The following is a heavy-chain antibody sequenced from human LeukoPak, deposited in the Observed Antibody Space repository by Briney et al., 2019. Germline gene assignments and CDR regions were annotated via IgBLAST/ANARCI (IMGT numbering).Heavy chain of an antibody. CDR3: ARLLGATDWFDP. CDR2: IYYSGST. Sequence: PSETRSLTCTVSGGSVSSYYWSWIRQPPGKGLEWIGYIYYSGSTNYNPSLKSRVTIAVDTSKNQSSLKLSSVTAADTAVYYCARLLGATDWFDPWGQGTLVTVSS. V-gene: IGHV4-59*08. CDR1: GGSVSSYY. J-gene: IGHJ5*02. D-gene: IGHD1-26*01.